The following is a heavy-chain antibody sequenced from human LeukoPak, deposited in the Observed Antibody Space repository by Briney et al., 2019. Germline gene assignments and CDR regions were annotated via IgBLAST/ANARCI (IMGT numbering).Heavy chain of an antibody. J-gene: IGHJ4*02. Sequence: SETLSLTCTVSGGSISSYYWSWIRRPPGKGLEWIGYIYYCGSTNYNPSLKSRVTISVDTSKNQFSLKLSSVTAADTAVYYCARVVVPAAMRYFDWLSLYYFDYWGQGTLVTVSS. V-gene: IGHV4-59*01. CDR3: ARVVVPAAMRYFDWLSLYYFDY. CDR1: GGSISSYY. CDR2: IYYCGST. D-gene: IGHD2-2*01.